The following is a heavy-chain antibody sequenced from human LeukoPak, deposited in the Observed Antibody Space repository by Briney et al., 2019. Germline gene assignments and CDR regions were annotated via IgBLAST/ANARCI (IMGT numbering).Heavy chain of an antibody. Sequence: ASVKVSCKASEYTFTSYYMHWVRQAPGQGLEWMGWIDTRTGDTKYAQKFQGRVSITRDTSFATVYMELRSLIADDTAVYYCASEAFCDGGSCYVHSPASWGPGTLVIVSS. CDR2: IDTRTGDT. V-gene: IGHV1-2*02. J-gene: IGHJ5*02. CDR1: EYTFTSYY. D-gene: IGHD2-15*01. CDR3: ASEAFCDGGSCYVHSPAS.